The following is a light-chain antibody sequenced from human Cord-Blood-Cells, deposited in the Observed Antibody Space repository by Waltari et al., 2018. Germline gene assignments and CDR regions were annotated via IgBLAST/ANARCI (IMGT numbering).Light chain of an antibody. CDR2: AAS. J-gene: IGKJ4*01. CDR3: RKYNSAPLT. V-gene: IGKV1-27*01. Sequence: DIQINPSPSSLSASVGDRVTITCRASQGISNHLAWYQQKPGKVPKLLIYAASTLRSGVPAPFSGSGAGTDFTLTISSRLPEEDATYYCRKYNSAPLTFGGGTKVEIK. CDR1: QGISNH.